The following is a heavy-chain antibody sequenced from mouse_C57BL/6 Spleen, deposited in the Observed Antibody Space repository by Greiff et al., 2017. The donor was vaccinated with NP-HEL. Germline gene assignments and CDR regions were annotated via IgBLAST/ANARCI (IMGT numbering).Heavy chain of an antibody. CDR3: AREGYDLYYAMDY. CDR1: GYTFTDYN. V-gene: IGHV1-22*01. J-gene: IGHJ4*01. D-gene: IGHD2-2*01. CDR2: INPNNGGT. Sequence: EVQLQQSGPELVKPGASVKMSCKASGYTFTDYNMHWVKQSHGKSLEWIGYINPNNGGTSYNQKFKGKATLTVNKSSSTAYMELRSLTSEDSAVYYCAREGYDLYYAMDYWGQGTSVTVSS.